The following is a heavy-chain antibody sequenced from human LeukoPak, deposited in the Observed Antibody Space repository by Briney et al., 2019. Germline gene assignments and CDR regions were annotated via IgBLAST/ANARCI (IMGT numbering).Heavy chain of an antibody. V-gene: IGHV3-48*03. CDR1: GFTFSSYV. J-gene: IGHJ4*02. CDR2: ITTSGTNE. D-gene: IGHD1-1*01. Sequence: PGGSLRLSCAASGFTFSSYVMNWVRQAPGKGLEWVAYITTSGTNEYYADSVKGRFTISRDNSMNTLYLQMNSLTAEDTAIYYCAKATGTLGNWGQGTLVTVSS. CDR3: AKATGTLGN.